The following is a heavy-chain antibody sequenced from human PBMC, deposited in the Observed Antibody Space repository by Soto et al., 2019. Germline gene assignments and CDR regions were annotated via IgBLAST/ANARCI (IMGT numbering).Heavy chain of an antibody. V-gene: IGHV4-39*01. CDR3: AVVDSTGNWFDP. CDR2: MYYSGST. CDR1: GGSISSSDFY. D-gene: IGHD6-25*01. J-gene: IGHJ5*02. Sequence: QLQLQESGPGLVKPSETLSLTCTVSGGSISSSDFYWGWLRQTPGKGLEFIGSMYYSGSTYYNPSLKSRLTISVDTSKKQFTLKFISVTAADTAVYYCAVVDSTGNWFDPWGEGALVTVSS.